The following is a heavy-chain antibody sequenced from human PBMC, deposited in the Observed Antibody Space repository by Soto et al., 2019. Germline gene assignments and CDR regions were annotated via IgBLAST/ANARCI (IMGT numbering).Heavy chain of an antibody. CDR3: VRGGKYRLQETYYFDY. CDR1: GDSTSNSNYY. CDR2: IDYYGNT. J-gene: IGHJ4*02. V-gene: IGHV4-39*01. Sequence: QLQLQESGPGLVKPSETLSLSCSVSGDSTSNSNYYWGWIRQPPGRGLEWVGSIDYYGNTYYNPSVKSRVSVSVDTSKGQFSVRLTSVNAADTAVYYCVRGGKYRLQETYYFDYWGQGALVTVSS. D-gene: IGHD4-4*01.